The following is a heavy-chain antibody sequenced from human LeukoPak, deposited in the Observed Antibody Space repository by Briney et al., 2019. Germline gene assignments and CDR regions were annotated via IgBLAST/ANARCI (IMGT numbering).Heavy chain of an antibody. J-gene: IGHJ4*02. Sequence: GTLSLTCAVSGGSISSRNWWHWVRQAPGKGLEWVANIKQDGSEKYYVDSVKGRFTISRDNANNSLYLQMNTLRAEDTAVYYCATDLQPFDYWGQGTLVTVSS. CDR1: GGSISSRNW. CDR3: ATDLQPFDY. V-gene: IGHV3-7*04. D-gene: IGHD2-2*01. CDR2: IKQDGSEK.